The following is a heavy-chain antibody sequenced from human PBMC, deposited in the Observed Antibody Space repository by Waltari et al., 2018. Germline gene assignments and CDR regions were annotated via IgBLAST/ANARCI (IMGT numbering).Heavy chain of an antibody. CDR2: LIPIFGTP. CDR3: ASDPSRLSTPGGYFDN. D-gene: IGHD2-8*02. Sequence: QVQLVQSGAEVKKPGSSVKVSCKTSGAPFSSYSVNWVRQAPGQGLEWLGELIPIFGTPNYAQRFQGRVSITADESTSTTYMELTSLRSEDTAVYYCASDPSRLSTPGGYFDNWGQGTLVTVSS. J-gene: IGHJ4*02. V-gene: IGHV1-69*13. CDR1: GAPFSSYS.